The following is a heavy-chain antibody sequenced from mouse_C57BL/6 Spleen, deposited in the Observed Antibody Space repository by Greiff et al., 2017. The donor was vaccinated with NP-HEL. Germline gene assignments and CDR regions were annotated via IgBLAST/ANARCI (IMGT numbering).Heavy chain of an antibody. CDR2: IDPANGNT. V-gene: IGHV14-3*01. Sequence: EVQGVESVAELVRPGASVKLSCTASGFNIKNTYMHWVKQRPEQGLEWIGRIDPANGNTKYAPKFQGRATITADTSSNTAYLQLSSLTSEDTAIYYCATGSGSSYYFDDWGQGPTLTVSS. D-gene: IGHD1-1*01. J-gene: IGHJ2*01. CDR1: GFNIKNTY. CDR3: ATGSGSSYYFDD.